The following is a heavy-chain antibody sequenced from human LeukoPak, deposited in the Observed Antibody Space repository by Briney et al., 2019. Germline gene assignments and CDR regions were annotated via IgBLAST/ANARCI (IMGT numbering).Heavy chain of an antibody. Sequence: SVKVSCKASGGTFSSYAISWVRQAPGQGLEWMGGIIPIFGTANYAQKFQGRVTITTDESTSTAYMELSSLRSEDTAVYYCARGGIAAAGTDYYCFYMDVWGKGTTVTVSS. CDR1: GGTFSSYA. CDR3: ARGGIAAAGTDYYCFYMDV. J-gene: IGHJ6*03. CDR2: IIPIFGTA. V-gene: IGHV1-69*05. D-gene: IGHD6-13*01.